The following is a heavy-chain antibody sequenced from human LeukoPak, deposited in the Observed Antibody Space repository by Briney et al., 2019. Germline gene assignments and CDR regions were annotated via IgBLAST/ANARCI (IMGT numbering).Heavy chain of an antibody. Sequence: GGSLRLSCAASGFTVSSNYMSWVRQAPGEGLERVANIKQDGREKYYVDSVKGRFTISRDNAKNSLYLQMNSLRAEDTAVYYWARRGRSYYYDSSGYEPYYFDYWGQGTLVTVSS. CDR1: GFTVSSNY. CDR3: ARRGRSYYYDSSGYEPYYFDY. V-gene: IGHV3-7*01. J-gene: IGHJ4*02. D-gene: IGHD3-22*01. CDR2: IKQDGREK.